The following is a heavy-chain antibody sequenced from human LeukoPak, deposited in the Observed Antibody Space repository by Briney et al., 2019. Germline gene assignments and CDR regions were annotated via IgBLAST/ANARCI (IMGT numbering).Heavy chain of an antibody. V-gene: IGHV4-39*01. D-gene: IGHD3-3*01. J-gene: IGHJ5*02. Sequence: SETLSLTCTVSGGSISSYYWGWIRQPPGKGLEWIGSIYYSGSTYYNPSLKSRVTISVDTSKNQFSLKLSSVTAADTAVYYCVPYYDFWSGGWFDPWGQGTLVTVSS. CDR1: GGSISSYY. CDR2: IYYSGST. CDR3: VPYYDFWSGGWFDP.